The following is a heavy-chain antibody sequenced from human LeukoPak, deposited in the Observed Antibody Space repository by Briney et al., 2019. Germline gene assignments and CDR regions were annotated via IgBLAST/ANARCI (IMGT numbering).Heavy chain of an antibody. CDR2: IRYDGSNK. J-gene: IGHJ5*02. Sequence: GGSLRLSCAASGFTFGSYGMHWVRQAPGKGLEWVAFIRYDGSNKYYADSVKGRFTISRDNSKNTLYLQMNSLRAEDTAVYYCARWVLWGPLWVVTPGWFDPWGQGTLVTVSS. CDR1: GFTFGSYG. D-gene: IGHD4-23*01. CDR3: ARWVLWGPLWVVTPGWFDP. V-gene: IGHV3-30*02.